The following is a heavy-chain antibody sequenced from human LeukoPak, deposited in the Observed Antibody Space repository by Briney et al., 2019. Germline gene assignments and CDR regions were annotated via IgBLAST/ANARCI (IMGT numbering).Heavy chain of an antibody. D-gene: IGHD6-13*01. V-gene: IGHV4-4*07. CDR1: GGSVSSYY. CDR3: ARDIGQQLVHFDF. J-gene: IGHJ4*02. CDR2: ILTSGTT. Sequence: SETLSLTCTVSGGSVSSYYWSWIRRPAGKRLEWIGRILTSGTTDYNPSLKSRVTMSVDSSKNHFYLKLTSLTAADTAVYYCARDIGQQLVHFDFWGQGTLVTVSS.